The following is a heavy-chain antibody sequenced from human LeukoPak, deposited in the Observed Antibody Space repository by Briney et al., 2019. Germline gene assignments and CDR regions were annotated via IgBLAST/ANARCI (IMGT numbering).Heavy chain of an antibody. V-gene: IGHV3-21*01. Sequence: GGSLRLSCAASGFTFSSYSMNWVRQAPGKGLEWVSSISSSSSYIYYADSVKGRFTISRDNAKNSLYLQMNSLRAEDTAVYYCAREEDEYYDFWSGYYRSRWFDPWGQGTLVTVSS. CDR2: ISSSSSYI. J-gene: IGHJ5*02. D-gene: IGHD3-3*01. CDR3: AREEDEYYDFWSGYYRSRWFDP. CDR1: GFTFSSYS.